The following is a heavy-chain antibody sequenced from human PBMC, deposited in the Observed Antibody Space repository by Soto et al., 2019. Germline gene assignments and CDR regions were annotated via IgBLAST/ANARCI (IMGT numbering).Heavy chain of an antibody. CDR2: IMYSGYS. D-gene: IGHD4-4*01. CDR3: ARFVVGPLQGLVDV. Sequence: QVQLQESGPGLVKPSETLSLTCTVSGDSLTNYYCSWFRQPPGKGLEWIGYIMYSGYSAYNLSLRRRVTMSRDTSKTQASLTLEAVTATEPAVYFCARFVVGPLQGLVDVWGQGTTVIVSS. V-gene: IGHV4-59*08. CDR1: GDSLTNYY. J-gene: IGHJ6*02.